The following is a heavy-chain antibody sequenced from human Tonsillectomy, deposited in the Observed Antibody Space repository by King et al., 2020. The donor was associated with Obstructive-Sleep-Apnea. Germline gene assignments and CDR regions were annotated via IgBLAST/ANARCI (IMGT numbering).Heavy chain of an antibody. CDR3: ARDGSSSSWARLWYFDL. CDR1: GGSISSSSYY. D-gene: IGHD6-13*01. J-gene: IGHJ2*01. CDR2: IYYSGST. V-gene: IGHV4-39*07. Sequence: QLQESGPGLVKPSETLSLTCTVSGGSISSSSYYWGWIRQPPGKGLEWIGSIYYSGSTYYNPSLKSRGTISVDTSKNQFSLKLSSVTAAATAVYYCARDGSSSSWARLWYFDLWGRGTLVTVSS.